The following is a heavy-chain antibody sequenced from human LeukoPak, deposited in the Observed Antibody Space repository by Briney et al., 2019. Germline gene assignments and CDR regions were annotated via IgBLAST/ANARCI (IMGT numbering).Heavy chain of an antibody. CDR2: IYYDGST. CDR3: ARGWGAAGRVNWFDS. J-gene: IGHJ5*01. CDR1: GGSISHYY. Sequence: SETLSLTCTVFGGSISHYYWSWIRQPPGKGLEWIGYIYYDGSTNYNPSLESRVTISVDTSKNQFSLKLNSVTAADTAVYYCARGWGAAGRVNWFDSWGQGTLVTVSS. D-gene: IGHD3-16*01. V-gene: IGHV4-59*08.